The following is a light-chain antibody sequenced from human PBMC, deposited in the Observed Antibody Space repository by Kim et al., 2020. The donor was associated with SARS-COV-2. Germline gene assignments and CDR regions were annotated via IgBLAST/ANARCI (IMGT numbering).Light chain of an antibody. CDR2: SNT. J-gene: IGLJ2*01. CDR1: SSNTDAGYA. Sequence: GTIPGTGSSSNTDAGYAVPWYQQLPGTSPNLLLYSNTNRPSGVPDRFSGAKSGASASLAITGLQAEDEADYYCQSYDRSPSASRVFGGGTKLTVL. CDR3: QSYDRSPSASRV. V-gene: IGLV1-40*03.